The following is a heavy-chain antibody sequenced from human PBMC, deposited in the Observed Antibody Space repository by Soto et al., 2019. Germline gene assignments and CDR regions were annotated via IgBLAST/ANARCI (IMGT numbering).Heavy chain of an antibody. J-gene: IGHJ4*02. D-gene: IGHD2-15*01. CDR3: ARLLVGPTTFHN. CDR1: GFTFSRSW. CDR2: ISPDGSTK. V-gene: IGHV3-7*01. Sequence: GALRLSCAASGFTFSRSWMSWVRQAPGKGLEWVASISPDGSTKYYVDSVRGRFTIFRDTAENSFYLQMNSLRAEDTAVFYCARLLVGPTTFHNWGLAT.